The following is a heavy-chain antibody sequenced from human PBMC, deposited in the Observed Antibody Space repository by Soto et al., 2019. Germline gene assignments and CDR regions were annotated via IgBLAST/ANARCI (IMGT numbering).Heavy chain of an antibody. CDR2: IWYDGSNK. CDR1: GFTFSSYG. V-gene: IGHV3-33*01. D-gene: IGHD2-15*01. CDR3: ASLYCSGGSCYSQLYYYGMDV. J-gene: IGHJ6*04. Sequence: QVQLVESGGGVVQPGRSLRLSCAASGFTFSSYGMHWVRQAPGKGLEWVAVIWYDGSNKYYADSVKGRFTISRDNSKNTLYLRMNSLRAEDTAVYYCASLYCSGGSCYSQLYYYGMDVWGKGTTVTVSS.